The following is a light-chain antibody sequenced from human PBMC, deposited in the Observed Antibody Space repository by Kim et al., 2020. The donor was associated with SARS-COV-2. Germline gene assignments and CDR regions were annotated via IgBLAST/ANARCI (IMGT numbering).Light chain of an antibody. CDR2: QDS. CDR1: KLGDKY. Sequence: SPGKTASMTCSGDKLGDKYACWYQQKPGQSPVLVIYQDSKRPSGIPERFSGSNSGNTATLTISGTQAMDEADYYCQAWDSSTAVVFGGGTQLTVL. CDR3: QAWDSSTAVV. V-gene: IGLV3-1*01. J-gene: IGLJ2*01.